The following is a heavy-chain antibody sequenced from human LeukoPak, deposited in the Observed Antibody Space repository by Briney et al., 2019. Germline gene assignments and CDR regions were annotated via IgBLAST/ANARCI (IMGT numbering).Heavy chain of an antibody. Sequence: GGSLRLSCEVSGITFSTYWMTWVRQAPGKGLEWVSSISGSGASTYYADSVKGRFTISRDNSKNTLYLQMNSLRAEDTAVYYCAKGDKEMTTVTRNWFDPWGQGTLVTVSS. V-gene: IGHV3-23*01. CDR1: GITFSTYW. J-gene: IGHJ5*02. CDR2: ISGSGAST. D-gene: IGHD4-17*01. CDR3: AKGDKEMTTVTRNWFDP.